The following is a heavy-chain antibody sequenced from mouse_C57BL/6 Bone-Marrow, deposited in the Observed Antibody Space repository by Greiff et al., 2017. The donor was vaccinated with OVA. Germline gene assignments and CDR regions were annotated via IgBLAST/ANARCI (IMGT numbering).Heavy chain of an antibody. J-gene: IGHJ4*01. D-gene: IGHD2-3*01. CDR2: IWSGGST. V-gene: IGHV2-2*01. CDR1: GFSLTSYG. CDR3: ARNDGYYSGYAMDY. Sequence: VKVVESGPGLVQPSQSLSITCTVSGFSLTSYGVHWVRQSPGKGLEWLGVIWSGGSTDYNAAFISRLSISKDNSKSQVFFKMNSLQADDTAIYYCARNDGYYSGYAMDYWGQGTSVTVSS.